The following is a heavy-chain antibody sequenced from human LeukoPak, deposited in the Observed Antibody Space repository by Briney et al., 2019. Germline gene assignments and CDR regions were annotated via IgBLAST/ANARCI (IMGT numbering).Heavy chain of an antibody. J-gene: IGHJ4*02. V-gene: IGHV3-33*01. CDR3: ARDRIAAAGTNVY. CDR2: VWSGGKNK. D-gene: IGHD6-13*01. Sequence: PGTSLRLSCAASGFIFSTYGMHWVRQAPGKGLEWVAVVWSGGKNKYYSDSVKGRFTISRDNSKNTLYLEMNSLRAEDTAVYYCARDRIAAAGTNVYWGQGTLVTVSS. CDR1: GFIFSTYG.